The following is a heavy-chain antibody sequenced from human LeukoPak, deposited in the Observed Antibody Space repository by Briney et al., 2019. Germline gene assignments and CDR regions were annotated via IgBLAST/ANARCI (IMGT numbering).Heavy chain of an antibody. CDR2: INWNGGST. Sequence: GGSLRLSCAASGFTFDDYGMSWVRQAPGKGLEWVSGINWNGGSTGYADSVKGRFTISRDNAKNSLCLQMNSLRAEDTALYYCARDMVGCSGYDAFDYWGQGTLVTVSS. J-gene: IGHJ4*02. CDR1: GFTFDDYG. V-gene: IGHV3-20*04. D-gene: IGHD5-12*01. CDR3: ARDMVGCSGYDAFDY.